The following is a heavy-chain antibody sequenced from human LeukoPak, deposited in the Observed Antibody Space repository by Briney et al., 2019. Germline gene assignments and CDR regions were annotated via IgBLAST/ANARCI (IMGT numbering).Heavy chain of an antibody. V-gene: IGHV3-23*01. CDR2: ITGNGANT. CDR3: AKFRISIVSYYYYYGMDV. J-gene: IGHJ6*02. Sequence: GGSLRLSCAASGFTFSSYGMSWVRQAPGKGLEWVSAITGNGANTFYADSVKGRFTISRDNSKNTMYLQMNSLRAEDTAVYYCAKFRISIVSYYYYYGMDVWGQGTTVTVSS. D-gene: IGHD3-16*02. CDR1: GFTFSSYG.